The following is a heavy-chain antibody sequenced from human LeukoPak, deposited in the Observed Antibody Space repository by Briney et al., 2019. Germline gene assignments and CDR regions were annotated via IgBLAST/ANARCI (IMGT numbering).Heavy chain of an antibody. CDR3: ARQRGYYDSSGYYPDY. Sequence: SETLSLTCTVSSGSISSTSHHWGWTRQPPGKGLEWIGSIYYSGTTYYNPSLKSRVTISVDTSKNQFSLKLRFVTAADTAVYYCARQRGYYDSSGYYPDYWGQGTLVTVSS. D-gene: IGHD3-22*01. J-gene: IGHJ4*02. V-gene: IGHV4-39*01. CDR1: SGSISSTSHH. CDR2: IYYSGTT.